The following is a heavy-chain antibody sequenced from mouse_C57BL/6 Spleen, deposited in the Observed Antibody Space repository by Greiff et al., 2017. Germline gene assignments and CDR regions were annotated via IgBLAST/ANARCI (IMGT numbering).Heavy chain of an antibody. CDR2: IDPSDSYT. Sequence: QVQLQQPGAELVRPGTSVKLSCKASGYTFTSYWMHWVKQRPGQGLEWIGVIDPSDSYTNYNQKFKGKATLTVDTSSSTAYMQLSSLTSEDSAVYYCARYYSNSYAMDYWGQGTSVTVSS. D-gene: IGHD2-5*01. V-gene: IGHV1-59*01. CDR1: GYTFTSYW. J-gene: IGHJ4*01. CDR3: ARYYSNSYAMDY.